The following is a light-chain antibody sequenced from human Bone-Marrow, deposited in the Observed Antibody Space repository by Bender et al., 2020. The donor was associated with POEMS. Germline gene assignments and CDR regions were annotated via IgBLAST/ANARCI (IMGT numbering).Light chain of an antibody. CDR3: QGWDPGSDHWV. CDR2: TNN. CDR1: GSNIGGYP. Sequence: QSVLTQPPSVSGTPGQRVTISCSGSGSNIGGYPVNWYQQLPGTAPRLLIYTNNERPSGVPDRFSGSKSGTSASLAITGLQSDDEADYYCQGWDPGSDHWVFGGGTKLTVL. V-gene: IGLV1-44*01. J-gene: IGLJ3*02.